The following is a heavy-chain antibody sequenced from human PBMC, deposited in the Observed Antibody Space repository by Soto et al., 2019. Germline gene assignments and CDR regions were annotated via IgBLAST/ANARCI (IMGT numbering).Heavy chain of an antibody. D-gene: IGHD1-26*01. CDR2: IIPIFGTA. CDR1: GGTFSSYS. Sequence: GASVNVSCKSSGGTFSSYSISWVRQAPGQGLEWMGWIIPIFGTANYAQKFQGRVTITADESTSTAYMELSSLRSEDTAVYYCATLERGGGSYYLDYWGQGTLVTVSS. V-gene: IGHV1-69*13. J-gene: IGHJ4*02. CDR3: ATLERGGGSYYLDY.